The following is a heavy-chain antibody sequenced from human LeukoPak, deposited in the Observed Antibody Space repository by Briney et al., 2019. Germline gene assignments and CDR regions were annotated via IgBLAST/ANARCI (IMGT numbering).Heavy chain of an antibody. CDR3: ARVHCTNGVCYLFDY. V-gene: IGHV1-2*06. CDR2: INPNSGGT. Sequence: PGASVKVSCKASGYTFTGYYMHWVRQAPGQGLEWMGRINPNSGGTNYAQKFQGRVTMTRDTSISTAYMELSRLRSDDTAVYYCARVHCTNGVCYLFDYWGQGTLVTVSP. J-gene: IGHJ4*02. D-gene: IGHD2-8*01. CDR1: GYTFTGYY.